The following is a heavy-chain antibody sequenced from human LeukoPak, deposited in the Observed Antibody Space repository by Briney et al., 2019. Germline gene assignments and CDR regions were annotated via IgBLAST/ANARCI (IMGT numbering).Heavy chain of an antibody. CDR3: ARGYYDVLTGNYYFDH. D-gene: IGHD3-9*01. V-gene: IGHV3-23*01. CDR1: GFTFSSYA. J-gene: IGHJ4*02. Sequence: GGSLRLSCAASGFTFSSYAMSWVRQAPGKGLEWVSAISGSGGSTYYADPVKGRFTISRDNSMNTVYLQVNSLRVEDTAIYYCARGYYDVLTGNYYFDHWGQGTLVTVSS. CDR2: ISGSGGST.